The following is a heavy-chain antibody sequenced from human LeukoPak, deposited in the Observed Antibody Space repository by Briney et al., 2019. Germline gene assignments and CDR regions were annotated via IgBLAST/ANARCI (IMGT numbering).Heavy chain of an antibody. J-gene: IGHJ6*03. CDR2: ISWNSGSI. D-gene: IGHD3-3*01. CDR1: GFTFDDYA. V-gene: IGHV3-9*01. Sequence: GGALRLSCAASGFTFDDYAMHWVRQAPGKGLEWVSGISWNSGSIGYADSVKGRFTISRDNAKNSLYLQMNSLRAEDTAAYYCARDGFGVDPLLNMDVWGKGTTVTVSS. CDR3: ARDGFGVDPLLNMDV.